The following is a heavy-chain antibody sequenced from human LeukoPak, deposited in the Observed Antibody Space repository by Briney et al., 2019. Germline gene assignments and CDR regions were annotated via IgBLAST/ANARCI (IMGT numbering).Heavy chain of an antibody. V-gene: IGHV3-21*01. CDR1: GFTFSSYS. CDR2: ISSSSSYI. CDR3: ARDLGYQLLKGGVDY. J-gene: IGHJ4*02. D-gene: IGHD2-2*01. Sequence: SGGSLRLSCAASGFTFSSYSMNWVRQAPGKGLEWVSSISSSSSYIYYADSVKGRFTISRDNAKNSLYLQMNSLRAEDTAVYYCARDLGYQLLKGGVDYWGQGTLVTVSS.